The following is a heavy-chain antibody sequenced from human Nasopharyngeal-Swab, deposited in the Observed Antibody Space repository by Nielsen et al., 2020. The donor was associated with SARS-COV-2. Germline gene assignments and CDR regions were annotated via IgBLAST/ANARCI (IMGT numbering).Heavy chain of an antibody. CDR2: ISAYNGNT. D-gene: IGHD3-10*01. Sequence: ASVKASSTASGYPFTRKGRRRERKEEGQGVEWMGWISAYNGNTNYAQKLQGRVTMTTDKSTSTAYMELRSLRSDDTAVYYCASRIRPYYGSGSYSYHYGMDVWGQGTTVTVSS. V-gene: IGHV1-18*01. CDR1: GYPFTRKG. CDR3: ASRIRPYYGSGSYSYHYGMDV. J-gene: IGHJ6*02.